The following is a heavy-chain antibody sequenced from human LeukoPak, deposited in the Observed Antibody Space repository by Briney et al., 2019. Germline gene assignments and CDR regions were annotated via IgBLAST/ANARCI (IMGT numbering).Heavy chain of an antibody. CDR1: GFTSSSYS. V-gene: IGHV3-48*01. J-gene: IGHJ4*02. CDR3: ASKGDYCSSTSCYPFDY. CDR2: ISSSSGTI. D-gene: IGHD2-2*01. Sequence: GGSLRLSCAASGFTSSSYSMNWVRQAPGKGLEWVSYISSSSGTIYYADSVKGRFTISRDNAKNSLYLQMNSLRAEDTAVYYCASKGDYCSSTSCYPFDYWGQGTLVTVSS.